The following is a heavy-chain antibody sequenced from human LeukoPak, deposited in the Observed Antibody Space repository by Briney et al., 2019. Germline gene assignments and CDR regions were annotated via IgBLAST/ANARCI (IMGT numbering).Heavy chain of an antibody. V-gene: IGHV4-39*01. Sequence: SETLSLTCTVSGGSISSYYWGWIRQPPGKGLEWIGGIYYSGSTYYNPSLKSRVTISVDTSKNQFSLKLSSVTAADTAVYYCARLSYDSSGWNRWYYFDYWGQGTLVTVSS. D-gene: IGHD6-19*01. J-gene: IGHJ4*02. CDR2: IYYSGST. CDR1: GGSISSYY. CDR3: ARLSYDSSGWNRWYYFDY.